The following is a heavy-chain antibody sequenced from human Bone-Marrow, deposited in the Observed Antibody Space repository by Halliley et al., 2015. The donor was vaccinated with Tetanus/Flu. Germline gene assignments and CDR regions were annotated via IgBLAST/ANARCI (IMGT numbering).Heavy chain of an antibody. V-gene: IGHV3-21*01. CDR3: VRDEAPSLAAVSNWFDA. J-gene: IGHJ5*02. CDR2: VSSRSDYI. Sequence: SVSSRSDYIYYADSVKGRFTVSRDNAKKSVYLQMNSLSAEDTALYYCVRDEAPSLAAVSNWFDAWGQGTLVTVSS. D-gene: IGHD6-25*01.